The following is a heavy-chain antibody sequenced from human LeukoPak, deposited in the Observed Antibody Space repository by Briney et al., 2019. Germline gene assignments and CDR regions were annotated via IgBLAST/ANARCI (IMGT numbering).Heavy chain of an antibody. D-gene: IGHD6-13*01. Sequence: GGSLRLSCAASGFTFSDYAMSWVRQAPGKGLEWLSVISGGSSGSTYYADSVTGRFTVSRDNSKNTVDLQMNSLRAGDTAVYYCARAACSSTWYSRYFDLWGRGTLVTVSS. CDR1: GFTFSDYA. J-gene: IGHJ2*01. CDR3: ARAACSSTWYSRYFDL. V-gene: IGHV3-23*01. CDR2: ISGGSSGST.